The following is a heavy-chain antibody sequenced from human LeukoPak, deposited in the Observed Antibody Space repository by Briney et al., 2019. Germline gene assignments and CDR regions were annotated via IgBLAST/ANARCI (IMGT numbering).Heavy chain of an antibody. CDR1: GGSTSSSNYY. CDR3: AKDDGTMWVNGGWFDY. V-gene: IGHV3-23*01. CDR2: VSIGGDKT. D-gene: IGHD1-14*01. Sequence: PSETLSLTCTVSGGSTSSSNYYWGWIRQPPGKGLEWVSAVSIGGDKTYYADSVKGRFTISRDNSKNIILPQMNSLRVEDTAVYYCAKDDGTMWVNGGWFDYWGQGILVTVSP. J-gene: IGHJ4*02.